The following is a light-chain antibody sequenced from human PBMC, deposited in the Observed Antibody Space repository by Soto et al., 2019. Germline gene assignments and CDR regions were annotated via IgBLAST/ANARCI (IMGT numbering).Light chain of an antibody. Sequence: QSVLTQPPSASGTPGQRVTISCSGSSSNIGSNTVNWYQQLPGTAPKLLIYSNNQRPSGVPDRFSGSKSGTSASLAISGLXSEDEADYYCAAWDDSLNVYVFGTGTKVTVL. CDR2: SNN. V-gene: IGLV1-44*01. J-gene: IGLJ1*01. CDR1: SSNIGSNT. CDR3: AAWDDSLNVYV.